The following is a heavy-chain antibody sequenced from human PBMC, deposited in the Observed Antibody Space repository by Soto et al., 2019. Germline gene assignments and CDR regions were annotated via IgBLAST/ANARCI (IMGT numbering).Heavy chain of an antibody. Sequence: EVQLVESGGGLVKPGGSLRLSCAASGFTFSNAWMSWVRQAPGKGLEWVGRIKSKTDGGTTDYAAPVKGRFTISRDDSKNTLYLQMNSLKTDDTAVYYCTSSINYGSGSYYDGNAFDIWGQGTMVTVSS. CDR2: IKSKTDGGTT. CDR1: GFTFSNAW. CDR3: TSSINYGSGSYYDGNAFDI. J-gene: IGHJ3*02. V-gene: IGHV3-15*01. D-gene: IGHD3-10*01.